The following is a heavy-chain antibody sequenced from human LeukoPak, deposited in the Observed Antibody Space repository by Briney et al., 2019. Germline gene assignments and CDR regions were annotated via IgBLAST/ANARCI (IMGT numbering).Heavy chain of an antibody. CDR3: ARGDPPALVLRGATSFDN. CDR1: GFTFSSYG. CDR2: IKEDGSER. Sequence: PGGSLRLSCAASGFTFSSYGMHWVRQAPGKGLEWVANIKEDGSERYYVDSVRGRFTISRDNAKNSLWLQMNSLRVEDTAVYYCARGDPPALVLRGATSFDNWGQGTLVTVSS. D-gene: IGHD1-26*01. J-gene: IGHJ4*02. V-gene: IGHV3-7*03.